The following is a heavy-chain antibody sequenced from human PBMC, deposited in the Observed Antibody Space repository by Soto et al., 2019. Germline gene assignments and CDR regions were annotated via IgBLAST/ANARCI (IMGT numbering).Heavy chain of an antibody. V-gene: IGHV1-69*13. CDR1: GGTFSSYA. J-gene: IGHJ4*02. CDR2: IIPIFGTA. CDR3: ARSGSLEMATIRLYFDY. D-gene: IGHD5-12*01. Sequence: ASVKVSCKASGGTFSSYAISWVRQDPGQGLEWMGGIIPIFGTANYAQKFQGRVTITADESTSTAYMELSSLRSEDTAVYYCARSGSLEMATIRLYFDYWGQGTLVTVSS.